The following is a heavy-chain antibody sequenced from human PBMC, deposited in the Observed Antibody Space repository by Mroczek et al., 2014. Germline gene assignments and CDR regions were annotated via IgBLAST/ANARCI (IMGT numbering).Heavy chain of an antibody. V-gene: IGHV1-18*01. D-gene: IGHD6-13*01. CDR1: GYTFTSYG. CDR2: ISAYNGNT. CDR3: ARPRAAAGTWDYYYYMDV. J-gene: IGHJ6*03. Sequence: VQLVESGAEVKKPGASVKVSCKASGYTFTSYGISWVRQAPGQGLEWMGWISAYNGNTNYAQKLQGRVTMTTDTSTSTAYMELRSLRSDDTAVYYCARPRAAAGTWDYYYYMDVWGKGTTVTVSS.